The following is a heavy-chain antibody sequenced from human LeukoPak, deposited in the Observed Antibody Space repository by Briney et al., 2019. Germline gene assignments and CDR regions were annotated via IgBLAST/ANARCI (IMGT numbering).Heavy chain of an antibody. CDR1: GFIFSTYG. CDR2: ISYDGSSK. V-gene: IGHV3-30*18. Sequence: GRSLRVSCAASGFIFSTYGMHWVRQAPGKGLECVAVISYDGSSKQYADSVKGRFTVSRDNSKNTLYLQMNSLRAGDTAVYYCAKISTHYDSSGYWDFDHWGQGTLVTVSS. D-gene: IGHD3-22*01. CDR3: AKISTHYDSSGYWDFDH. J-gene: IGHJ4*01.